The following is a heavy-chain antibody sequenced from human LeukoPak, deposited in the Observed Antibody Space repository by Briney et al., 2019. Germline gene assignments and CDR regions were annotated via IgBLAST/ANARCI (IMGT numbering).Heavy chain of an antibody. CDR2: ISSNGGST. Sequence: GGSLRLSCSASGFTFSSYAMHWVRQAPGKGLEYVSVISSNGGSTNYADSVKGRFTISRDNSKNTLYLQMSSLRAEDTAVYYCVELGYCSSTTCYGRGVVDYWGQGTLVTVSS. J-gene: IGHJ4*02. CDR1: GFTFSSYA. V-gene: IGHV3-64D*06. D-gene: IGHD2-2*01. CDR3: VELGYCSSTTCYGRGVVDY.